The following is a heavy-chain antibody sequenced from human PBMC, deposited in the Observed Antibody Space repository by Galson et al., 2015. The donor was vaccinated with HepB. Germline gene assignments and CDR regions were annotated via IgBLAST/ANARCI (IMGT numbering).Heavy chain of an antibody. D-gene: IGHD2-2*01. CDR2: IDPSDSYT. V-gene: IGHV5-10-1*01. Sequence: QSGAEVKKPGESLRISCKGSGYSFTSYWISWVRQMPGKGLEWMGRIDPSDSYTNYSPSFQGHVTISADKSISTAYLQWSSLKASDTAMYYCARHKGFQPAPHYPEAFDIWGQGTMVTVSS. CDR3: ARHKGFQPAPHYPEAFDI. CDR1: GYSFTSYW. J-gene: IGHJ3*02.